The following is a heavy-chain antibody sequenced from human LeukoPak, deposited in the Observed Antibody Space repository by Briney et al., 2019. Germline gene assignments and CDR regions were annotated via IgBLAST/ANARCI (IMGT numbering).Heavy chain of an antibody. CDR3: ARQTAMGRSGDH. V-gene: IGHV5-51*01. CDR2: IDPSDSET. Sequence: GESLKISCKASGYSFTTYWIGWARQMPGKGLEWMGIIDPSDSETRYTPSFQGQVTISADKSLTTAYLQWNSLKASDTALYYCARQTAMGRSGDHWGQGTLVTVSS. D-gene: IGHD5-18*01. J-gene: IGHJ4*02. CDR1: GYSFTTYW.